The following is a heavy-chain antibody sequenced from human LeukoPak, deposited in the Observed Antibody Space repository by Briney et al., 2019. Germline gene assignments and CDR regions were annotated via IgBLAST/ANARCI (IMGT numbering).Heavy chain of an antibody. V-gene: IGHV3-74*01. Sequence: GGSLRLSCAASGFTFSNFWMHWVRQVPGKGLVWVARVDSDGSATTYADSVKGRFTISRDNAKSTVYLQMNSLRADDTAIYYCTRSTFDPWGQGTLVTVSS. J-gene: IGHJ5*02. CDR1: GFTFSNFW. CDR2: VDSDGSAT. CDR3: TRSTFDP.